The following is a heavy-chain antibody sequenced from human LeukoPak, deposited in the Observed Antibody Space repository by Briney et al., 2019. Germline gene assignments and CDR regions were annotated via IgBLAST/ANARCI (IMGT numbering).Heavy chain of an antibody. CDR3: ARLANWDGRGGNFDY. CDR2: IYYSGST. J-gene: IGHJ4*02. CDR1: GGSISSSSYY. V-gene: IGHV4-39*01. Sequence: SETLSLTCTVSGGSISSSSYYWGWIRQPPGKGLEWIGSIYYSGSTYYNPSLKSRVTISVDTSKNQFSLKLSSVTAADTAVYYCARLANWDGRGGNFDYWGQGTLVTVSS. D-gene: IGHD7-27*01.